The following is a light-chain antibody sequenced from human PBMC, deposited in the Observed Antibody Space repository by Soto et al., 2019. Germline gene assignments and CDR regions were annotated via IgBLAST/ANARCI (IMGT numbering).Light chain of an antibody. CDR3: QQYNNWPRT. V-gene: IGKV3D-15*01. CDR1: QRVGTS. J-gene: IGKJ1*01. CDR2: GAS. Sequence: IVLTHSPVTLSLSPGERGTLSCRASQRVGTSLAWYQQKPGQAPRLLIYGASTRATGVPDRFRGSGSGTEFTRTISSLQSEDFATYYCQQYNNWPRTFGQGTKVDIK.